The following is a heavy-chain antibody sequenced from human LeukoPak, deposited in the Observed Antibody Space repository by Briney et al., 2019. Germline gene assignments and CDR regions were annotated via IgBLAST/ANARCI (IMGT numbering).Heavy chain of an antibody. CDR3: ARAAKWEFYHYYMDV. CDR1: EFTFSSYS. V-gene: IGHV3-48*01. CDR2: ISNGSGNR. J-gene: IGHJ6*03. D-gene: IGHD1-26*01. Sequence: PGGSLRLSCVASEFTFSSYSMIWVRQAPGKGLEWISYISNGSGNRYYADSVKGRFTISRDNAKNLLYLQVNNLRADDTAVYYCARAAKWEFYHYYMDVWGKGTTVAVSS.